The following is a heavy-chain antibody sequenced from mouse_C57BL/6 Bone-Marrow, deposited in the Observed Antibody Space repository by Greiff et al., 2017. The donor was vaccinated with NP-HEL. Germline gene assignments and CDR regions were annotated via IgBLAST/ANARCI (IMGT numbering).Heavy chain of an antibody. CDR3: ARQDSHWDGWFAY. V-gene: IGHV1-76*01. J-gene: IGHJ3*01. CDR2: IYPGSGNT. CDR1: GYTFTDYY. D-gene: IGHD4-1*01. Sequence: QVQLQQSGAELVRPGASVKLSCKASGYTFTDYYINWVKQRPGQGLEWIARIYPGSGNTYYTEKFKGKATLTAEKSSSTAYMQLSSLTSEDSAVYFCARQDSHWDGWFAYWGQGTLVTVSA.